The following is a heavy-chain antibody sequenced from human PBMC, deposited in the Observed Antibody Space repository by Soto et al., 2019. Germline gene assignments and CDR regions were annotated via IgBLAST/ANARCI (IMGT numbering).Heavy chain of an antibody. CDR2: ISYDGSNK. J-gene: IGHJ4*02. D-gene: IGHD6-6*01. CDR1: GFTFSSYA. V-gene: IGHV3-30-3*01. Sequence: QVQLVESGGGVVQPGRSLRLSCAASGFTFSSYAMHWVRQAPGKGLEWVAVISYDGSNKYYADSVKGRFTISRDNSNNTLYLQMNSLRAEDTAVYYCARSEWIAALDYWGQGTLVTVSS. CDR3: ARSEWIAALDY.